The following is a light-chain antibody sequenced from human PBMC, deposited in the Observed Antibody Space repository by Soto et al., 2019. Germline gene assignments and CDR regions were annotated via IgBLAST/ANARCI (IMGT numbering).Light chain of an antibody. CDR1: QIVSSSY. CDR3: QQYGTKIT. J-gene: IGKJ5*01. CDR2: GAS. Sequence: EIVLTQSPGTLSLSPGERATLSCRTSQIVSSSYLAWYQQKPGQAPRLLIYGASSRATGIPDRFSGSGSGTDFTLTITRLEPEDFAVYYCQQYGTKITFGQGTRLEIK. V-gene: IGKV3-20*01.